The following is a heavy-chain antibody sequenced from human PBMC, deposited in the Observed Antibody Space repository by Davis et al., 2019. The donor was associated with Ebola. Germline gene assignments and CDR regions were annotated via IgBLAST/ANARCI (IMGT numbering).Heavy chain of an antibody. CDR3: ARRGGDIVVVTAAS. V-gene: IGHV4-34*01. CDR2: INHSGST. CDR1: GGSFSGYY. D-gene: IGHD2-2*01. J-gene: IGHJ5*02. Sequence: SETLSLTCAVYGGSFSGYYWSWIRQPPGKGLEWIGEINHSGSTNYNPSLKSRVTISVDTSKNQFSLKLSSVTAADTAVYYCARRGGDIVVVTAASWGQGTLVTVSS.